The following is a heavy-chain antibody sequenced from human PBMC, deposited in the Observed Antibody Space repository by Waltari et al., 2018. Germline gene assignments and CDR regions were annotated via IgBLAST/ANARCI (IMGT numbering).Heavy chain of an antibody. J-gene: IGHJ4*02. CDR2: NIPSDGTA. Sequence: QVQLVQSGAEVKKPGSSVKVSCKASGGTFSSYAISWVRQAPGQGLEWMGGNIPSDGTANYAQKFQGRVTSTTDESTSTAYMELSSRRSEDTAVYYGARGRYSGYDCFDYWGQGTLVTVSS. D-gene: IGHD5-12*01. CDR1: GGTFSSYA. V-gene: IGHV1-69*05. CDR3: ARGRYSGYDCFDY.